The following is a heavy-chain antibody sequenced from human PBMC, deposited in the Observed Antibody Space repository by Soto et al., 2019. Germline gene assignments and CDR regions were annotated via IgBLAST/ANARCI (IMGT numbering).Heavy chain of an antibody. CDR1: GVIFGAHA. Sequence: GGSLGLSCAASGVIFGAHAMSWVRQVPGKGLEWVSAINWIGGSTNYADSMKGRFTISRGNARNSLYLQISSLRAEDTAFYYCARHGGTPDLYFDYWGQGTPVTVSS. D-gene: IGHD3-16*01. V-gene: IGHV3-20*04. CDR3: ARHGGTPDLYFDY. CDR2: INWIGGST. J-gene: IGHJ4*02.